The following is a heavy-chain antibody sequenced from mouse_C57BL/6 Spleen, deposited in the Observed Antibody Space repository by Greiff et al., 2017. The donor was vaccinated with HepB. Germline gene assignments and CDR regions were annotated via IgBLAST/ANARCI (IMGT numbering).Heavy chain of an antibody. CDR2: INPGSGGT. V-gene: IGHV1-54*01. CDR1: GYAFTNYL. Sequence: VQLQQSGAELVRPGTSVKVSCKASGYAFTNYLIEWVKQRPGQGLEWIGVINPGSGGTNYNEKFKGKATLTADKSSSTAYMQLSSLTSEDSAVYFCAREPFSTTMAYWGQGTLVTVSA. CDR3: AREPFSTTMAY. D-gene: IGHD1-1*01. J-gene: IGHJ3*01.